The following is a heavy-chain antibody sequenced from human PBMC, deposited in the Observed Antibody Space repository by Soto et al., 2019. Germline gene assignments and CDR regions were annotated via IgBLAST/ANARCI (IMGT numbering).Heavy chain of an antibody. J-gene: IGHJ5*02. V-gene: IGHV1-18*01. CDR2: IATYNSNR. D-gene: IGHD3-10*01. Sequence: HLVQSGPEVKKPGASITVSCKTSGDTFTNFGLSWVRQAPGQGLEWMGWIATYNSNRNYAQKFQGRLTLTTDTSTSTAYMEVKSLRYDDTAVYYCATVLRGVVNWFDPWGQGTLVTVSS. CDR1: GDTFTNFG. CDR3: ATVLRGVVNWFDP.